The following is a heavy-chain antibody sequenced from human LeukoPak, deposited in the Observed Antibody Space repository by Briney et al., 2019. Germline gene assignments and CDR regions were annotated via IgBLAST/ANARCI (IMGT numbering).Heavy chain of an antibody. CDR2: INQGGREK. V-gene: IGHV3-7*01. J-gene: IGHJ4*02. D-gene: IGHD5-12*01. Sequence: GGSLRLSCAASGFSFSDYWMSWVRQAPGKGLEWLANINQGGREKYYMDSVKGRFTVSRDNAKNSLYLQMNSLRAEDTAVYYCVRRKFYSTYDPFDSWGQGTLVTVSS. CDR1: GFSFSDYW. CDR3: VRRKFYSTYDPFDS.